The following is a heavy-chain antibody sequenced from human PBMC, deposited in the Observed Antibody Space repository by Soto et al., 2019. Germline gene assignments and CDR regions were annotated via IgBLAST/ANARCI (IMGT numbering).Heavy chain of an antibody. CDR3: ARRGYGSRWQNVYMDV. CDR1: GFTFSNYE. D-gene: IGHD6-13*01. J-gene: IGHJ6*03. Sequence: EAQLVESGGGLVQPGGSLRLSCAASGFTFSNYEMHWVRQAPGKGLEYVSGISNNGAPTDYAKSVKGRFTISRDNSENPLELQMGSLRAEDMAIYYCARRGYGSRWQNVYMDVWGKGTTVTVSS. CDR2: ISNNGAPT. V-gene: IGHV3-64*01.